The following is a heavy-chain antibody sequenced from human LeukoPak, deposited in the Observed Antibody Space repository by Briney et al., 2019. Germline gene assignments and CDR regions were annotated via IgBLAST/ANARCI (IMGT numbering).Heavy chain of an antibody. CDR1: GYTFSDYY. V-gene: IGHV1-2*02. D-gene: IGHD4-17*01. J-gene: IGHJ4*02. Sequence: ASVRVSCKASGYTFSDYYIHWVRQAPGQGREWMGWINPNGGGANYAQKFQGRVTMTRDTSISTAYMELSRLTSDDTAVYFCARSDRDYGDYGAYWGQGTLVTVSS. CDR3: ARSDRDYGDYGAY. CDR2: INPNGGGA.